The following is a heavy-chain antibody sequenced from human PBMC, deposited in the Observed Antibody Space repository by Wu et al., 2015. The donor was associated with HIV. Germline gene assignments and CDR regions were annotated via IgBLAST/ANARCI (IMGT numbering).Heavy chain of an antibody. V-gene: IGHV1-46*01. CDR3: ARDSIAAAWVRGRTMSFDI. CDR2: INPSGGST. Sequence: QVQLVQSGAEVKKPGASVKVSCKASGYTFTSYYMHWVRQAPGQGLEWMGIINPSGGSTSYAQKFQGRVTMTRDTSTSTVYMELSSLRSEDTAVYYCARDSIAAAWVRGRTMSFDIVGPRDNGHRLF. CDR1: GYTFTSYY. D-gene: IGHD6-13*01. J-gene: IGHJ3*02.